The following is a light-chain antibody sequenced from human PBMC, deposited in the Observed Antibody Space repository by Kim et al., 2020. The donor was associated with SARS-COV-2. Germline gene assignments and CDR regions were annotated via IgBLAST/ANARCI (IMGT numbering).Light chain of an antibody. CDR1: QDISTW. V-gene: IGKV1-12*01. J-gene: IGKJ5*01. Sequence: ASVGDKVTISCRASQDISTWLTWFQQKPGKAPKLLIYAASTLQGGVASRFSGSGSGTDFTLTISSLQPEDVATYYCQQANSFPVTFGQGTRLEIK. CDR3: QQANSFPVT. CDR2: AAS.